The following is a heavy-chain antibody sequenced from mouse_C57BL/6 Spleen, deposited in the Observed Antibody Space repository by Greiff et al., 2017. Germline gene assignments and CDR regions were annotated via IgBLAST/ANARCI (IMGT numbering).Heavy chain of an antibody. CDR3: ARLDY. CDR1: GYTFTDYY. V-gene: IGHV1-26*01. CDR2: INPNTGGT. Sequence: VQLQQSGPELVKPGASVKISCKASGYTFTDYYMNWVKQSHGKSLEWIGDINPNTGGTSYNQKFKGKATLTVDKSSSTAYMELRSLTSEDSAVYYCARLDYWGQGTSVTVAS. J-gene: IGHJ4*01.